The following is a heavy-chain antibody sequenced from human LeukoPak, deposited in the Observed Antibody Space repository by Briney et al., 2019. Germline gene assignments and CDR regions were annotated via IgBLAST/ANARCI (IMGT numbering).Heavy chain of an antibody. V-gene: IGHV1-18*01. CDR2: ISAYNGNA. J-gene: IGHJ5*02. CDR1: GYTFTSYG. Sequence: ASVKVSCKASGYTFTSYGISWVRQAPGQGLEWMGWISAYNGNANYAQKLQGRVTMITDTSTSTAYMELRSLRSDDTAVYYCARQPCSGASCYSRFGPWGQGTLVTVSS. CDR3: ARQPCSGASCYSRFGP. D-gene: IGHD2-15*01.